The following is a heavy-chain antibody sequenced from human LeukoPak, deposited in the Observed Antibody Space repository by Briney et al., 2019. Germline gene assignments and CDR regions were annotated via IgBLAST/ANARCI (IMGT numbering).Heavy chain of an antibody. J-gene: IGHJ3*02. CDR3: AKAPSGDSSGYYTDAFDI. V-gene: IGHV3-74*01. CDR2: INSDGSST. CDR1: GFTFSSYW. D-gene: IGHD3-22*01. Sequence: PGGSLRLSCAASGFTFSSYWMHWVRQAPGKGLVWVSRINSDGSSTSYADSVKGRFTISRDNAKNSLYLQMNSLRAEDTAFYYCAKAPSGDSSGYYTDAFDIWGQGTMVTVSS.